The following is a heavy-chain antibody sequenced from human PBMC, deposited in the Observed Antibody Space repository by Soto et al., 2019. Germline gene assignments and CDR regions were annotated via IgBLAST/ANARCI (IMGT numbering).Heavy chain of an antibody. D-gene: IGHD3-10*01. Sequence: QVQLVESGGGVVQPGRSLRLSCAASEFTFSRHGMHWVRQAPGKGLQWVGGIWSDGSNEEYADSVKGRFIISRDNSKNILYLQMNSLRAEDTAVYYCARERTFGDNKHNYMDVWGTGITVTVSS. CDR2: IWSDGSNE. J-gene: IGHJ6*03. CDR1: EFTFSRHG. V-gene: IGHV3-33*01. CDR3: ARERTFGDNKHNYMDV.